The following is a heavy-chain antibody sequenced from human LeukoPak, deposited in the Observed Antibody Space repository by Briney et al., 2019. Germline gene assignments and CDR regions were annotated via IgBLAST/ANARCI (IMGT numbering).Heavy chain of an antibody. CDR3: ARDHYYDSSGYYLPFDY. D-gene: IGHD3-22*01. Sequence: PSETLSLTCTVSGGSISSGSYYWGWIRQPPGKGLEWIGSIYYSGSTYYNPSLKSRVTISVDTSKNQFSLKLSSVTAADTAVYYCARDHYYDSSGYYLPFDYWGQGTLVTVSS. J-gene: IGHJ4*02. CDR2: IYYSGST. CDR1: GGSISSGSYY. V-gene: IGHV4-39*07.